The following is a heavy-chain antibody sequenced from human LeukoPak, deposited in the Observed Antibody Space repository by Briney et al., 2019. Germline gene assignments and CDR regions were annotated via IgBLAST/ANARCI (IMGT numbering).Heavy chain of an antibody. Sequence: ASVKVSCKASGYTFTSYDINWVRQATGQGLEWMGWMNPNSGNTGYAQKFQGRVTITRNTSISTAYMELRSLRSDDTAVYYCARDNFGSSDAFDIWGQGTMVTVSS. D-gene: IGHD6-6*01. J-gene: IGHJ3*02. CDR3: ARDNFGSSDAFDI. V-gene: IGHV1-8*03. CDR2: MNPNSGNT. CDR1: GYTFTSYD.